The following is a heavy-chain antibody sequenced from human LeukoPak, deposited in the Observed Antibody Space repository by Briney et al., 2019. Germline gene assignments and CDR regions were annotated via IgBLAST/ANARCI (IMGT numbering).Heavy chain of an antibody. D-gene: IGHD4-11*01. CDR3: AREDHSKYEY. CDR1: GFPFSSHW. V-gene: IGHV3-7*01. J-gene: IGHJ4*02. Sequence: GGSLRLSCVASGFPFSSHWMSWVRQAPGKGPEWVASIKQDGSEKFYVDSVKGRFTISKDNAKNSLYLQMNSLRAEDTAVYYCAREDHSKYEYWGQGTPVTVSS. CDR2: IKQDGSEK.